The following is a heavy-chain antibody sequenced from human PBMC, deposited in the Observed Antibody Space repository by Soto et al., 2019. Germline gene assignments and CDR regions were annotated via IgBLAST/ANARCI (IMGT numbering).Heavy chain of an antibody. CDR2: ISWNSGSI. J-gene: IGHJ4*02. Sequence: GGSLRLSCAASGFTFDDYAMHWVRQAPGKGLEWVSGISWNSGSIGYADSVKGRFTISRDNAKNSLYLQMNSLRAEDTALYYCAKANYYGSGSYTHWGQGT. CDR3: AKANYYGSGSYTH. V-gene: IGHV3-9*01. D-gene: IGHD3-10*01. CDR1: GFTFDDYA.